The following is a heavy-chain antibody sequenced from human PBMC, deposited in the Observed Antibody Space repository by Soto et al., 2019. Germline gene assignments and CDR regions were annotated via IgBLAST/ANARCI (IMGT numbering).Heavy chain of an antibody. CDR3: AKDRGWLAERYYYGMDV. CDR1: GFTFSSYG. V-gene: IGHV3-30*18. D-gene: IGHD6-19*01. CDR2: ISYDGSNK. J-gene: IGHJ6*02. Sequence: QVQLVESGGGVVQPGRSLRLSCAASGFTFSSYGMHWVRQAPGKGLEWVAVISYDGSNKYYADSVKGRFTISRDNSKNPLYLQMNRLRAEDTAVYYCAKDRGWLAERYYYGMDVWGQGTTVTVSS.